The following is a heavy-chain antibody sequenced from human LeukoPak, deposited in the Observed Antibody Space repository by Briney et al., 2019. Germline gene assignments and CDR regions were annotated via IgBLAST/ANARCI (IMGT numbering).Heavy chain of an antibody. D-gene: IGHD4-17*01. Sequence: PSETLSLTCAVSGGSFIGFHWNWIRQSPTRGLEWIGEVNHSGSTNYNPSLKSRVTISVDTSKNQFSLKLRSVTAADTAVYYCARDPTTVIAVSYYFDLWAQGTQVTVSS. CDR3: ARDPTTVIAVSYYFDL. J-gene: IGHJ4*02. V-gene: IGHV4-34*01. CDR1: GGSFIGFH. CDR2: VNHSGST.